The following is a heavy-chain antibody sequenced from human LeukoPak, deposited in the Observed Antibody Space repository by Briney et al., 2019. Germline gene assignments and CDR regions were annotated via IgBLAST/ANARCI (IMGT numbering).Heavy chain of an antibody. Sequence: PSETLSLTCTVSGDSINKYFWSWLRQSPGKGLEWIGYISHSGNTNYNPSLKSRVTISLDKSNNQFSLRLSSVTAADTAVYYCARAGPENLNWRYCIDFWGQGILVTVSS. V-gene: IGHV4-59*01. CDR3: ARAGPENLNWRYCIDF. J-gene: IGHJ4*02. CDR2: ISHSGNT. CDR1: GDSINKYF. D-gene: IGHD1-1*01.